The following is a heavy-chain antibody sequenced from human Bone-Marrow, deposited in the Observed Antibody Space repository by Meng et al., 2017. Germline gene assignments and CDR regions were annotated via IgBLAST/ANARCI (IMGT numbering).Heavy chain of an antibody. Sequence: SLKISCAASGFTFDDYAMHWVRQAPGKGLEWVSGISWNSGSIGYADSVKGRFTISRDNAKNSLYLQMNSLRAEDTALYYCAKDTFPTWELPEAWGQGMLVTVSS. D-gene: IGHD1-26*01. CDR3: AKDTFPTWELPEA. J-gene: IGHJ5*02. V-gene: IGHV3-9*01. CDR2: ISWNSGSI. CDR1: GFTFDDYA.